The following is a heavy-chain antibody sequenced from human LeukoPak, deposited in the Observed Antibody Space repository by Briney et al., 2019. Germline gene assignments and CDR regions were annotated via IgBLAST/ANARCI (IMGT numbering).Heavy chain of an antibody. D-gene: IGHD2-21*01. V-gene: IGHV3-48*03. J-gene: IGHJ4*02. CDR3: ARDRIVVDY. CDR2: ISSSGSTI. Sequence: PGGSLRLSCAASGFTFSSYEMNWVRQAPGKGLEWVSYISSSGSTIYYADSVKGRFTISRDNAENSLYLQMHSLRAEDTAVYYCARDRIVVDYWGQGTLVTVSS. CDR1: GFTFSSYE.